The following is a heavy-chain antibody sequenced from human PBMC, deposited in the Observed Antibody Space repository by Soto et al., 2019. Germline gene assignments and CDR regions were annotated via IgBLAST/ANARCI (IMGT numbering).Heavy chain of an antibody. J-gene: IGHJ6*02. D-gene: IGHD3-3*01. CDR2: VRSKTYDGAA. V-gene: IGHV3-49*04. CDR1: GFTSHDFA. CDR3: TRDGDFYGFDV. Sequence: PGGSLRLSCTFSGFTSHDFALTWVRQAPGKGLEWLGLVRSKTYDGAAEYAASVKGRFTISRDESTSTAFLQMNRLKTEDTAVYYCTRDGDFYGFDVWGQGTTVTVSS.